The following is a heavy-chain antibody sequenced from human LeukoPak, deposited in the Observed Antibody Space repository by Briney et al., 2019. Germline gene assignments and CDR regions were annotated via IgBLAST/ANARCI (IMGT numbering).Heavy chain of an antibody. V-gene: IGHV3-74*03. CDR2: IHGDGTNQ. D-gene: IGHD4-17*01. J-gene: IGHJ4*02. CDR3: ARGYGDYVAYFDY. Sequence: AGSLRLSCAGSGFTFSSNCMHWVRQAPGKGLVWFSDIHGDGTNQKYANSVKGRFTISRVNAKNTLYLQMTSLRAEDTAVYYCARGYGDYVAYFDYWGQGTLVTVSS. CDR1: GFTFSSNC.